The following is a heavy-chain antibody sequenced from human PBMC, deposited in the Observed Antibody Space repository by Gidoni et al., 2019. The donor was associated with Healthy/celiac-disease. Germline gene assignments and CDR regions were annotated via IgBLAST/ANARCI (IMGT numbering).Heavy chain of an antibody. Sequence: QVQLQESGPGLVKPSETLSLTCTVSGGSIRSYYWSWIRQPPGKGLEWIGYIYYSGSTNYNPSLKSRVTISVDTSKNQFSLKLSSVTAADTAVYYCARSVVPAAIPQNYYYYYGMDVWGQGTTVTVSS. V-gene: IGHV4-59*01. D-gene: IGHD2-2*02. J-gene: IGHJ6*02. CDR2: IYYSGST. CDR3: ARSVVPAAIPQNYYYYYGMDV. CDR1: GGSIRSYY.